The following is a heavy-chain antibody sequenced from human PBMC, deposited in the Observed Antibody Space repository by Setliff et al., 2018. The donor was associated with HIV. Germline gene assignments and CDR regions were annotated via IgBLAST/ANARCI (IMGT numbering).Heavy chain of an antibody. CDR1: GYTFSSYD. CDR3: CVKAGEGSDI. V-gene: IGHV1-8*02. Sequence: ASVKVSCKASGYTFSSYDINWVRQATGQGLEWMGWRSPSTGNTGYVEKFQGRVTMTRNTVTSTAYMEMSSLRSEDTAVYYCCVKAGEGSDIWGQGTMVTVSS. J-gene: IGHJ3*02. D-gene: IGHD3-10*01. CDR2: RSPSTGNT.